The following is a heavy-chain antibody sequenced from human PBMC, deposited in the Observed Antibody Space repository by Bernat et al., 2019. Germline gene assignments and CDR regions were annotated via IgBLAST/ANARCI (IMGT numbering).Heavy chain of an antibody. J-gene: IGHJ4*02. CDR1: GFSLSTSDMC. Sequence: QVTLRESGPALVKPTQTLTLTCTFSGFSLSTSDMCVSWIRQPPGKALEWLALIDWDDDKNYSTSLKTRLTISKDTSKNQVVLTMTNMDPVDTATYYCARIQYSSSSFDYWGQGTLVTVSS. D-gene: IGHD6-6*01. CDR3: ARIQYSSSSFDY. V-gene: IGHV2-70*01. CDR2: IDWDDDK.